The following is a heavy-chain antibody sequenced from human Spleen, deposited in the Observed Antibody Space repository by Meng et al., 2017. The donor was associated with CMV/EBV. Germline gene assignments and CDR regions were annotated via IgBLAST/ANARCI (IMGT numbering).Heavy chain of an antibody. V-gene: IGHV1-2*02. D-gene: IGHD4-17*01. CDR2: INPNSGGT. Sequence: HVQLVQSGAEVKKPGASVKVSCKASGYTFTGYYMHWVRQAPGQGLEWMGWINPNSGGTNYAQKFQGRVTMTRDTSISTAYMELSRLRSDDTAVYYCVRDTYGDYSGGFDWGQGTLVTVSS. CDR1: GYTFTGYY. J-gene: IGHJ4*02. CDR3: VRDTYGDYSGGFD.